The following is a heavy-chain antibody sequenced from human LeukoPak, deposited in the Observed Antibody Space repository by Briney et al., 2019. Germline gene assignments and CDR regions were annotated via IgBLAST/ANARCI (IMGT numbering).Heavy chain of an antibody. CDR3: ARVCSGYYSYYYYYYMDV. D-gene: IGHD3-22*01. V-gene: IGHV4-39*07. J-gene: IGHJ6*03. CDR2: IYYSGST. CDR1: GGSISSTTYY. Sequence: PSETLSLTCTVSGGSISSTTYYWGWIRQPPGKGLEWIGSIYYSGSTYYSPSLKSRVTISVNTSKKQFSLKLSSVTAADTAVYYCARVCSGYYSYYYYYYMDVWGKGTTVTVSS.